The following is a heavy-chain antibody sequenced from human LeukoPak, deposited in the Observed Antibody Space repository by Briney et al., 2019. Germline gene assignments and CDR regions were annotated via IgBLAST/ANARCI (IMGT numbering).Heavy chain of an antibody. V-gene: IGHV3-23*01. J-gene: IGHJ4*02. CDR2: ISGSGGST. Sequence: GGSLRLSCTVSGFTFSNFWMSWVRQAAGKGLEWVSAISGSGGSTYYADSVKGRFTISRDNSKNTLYLQMNSLRAEDTAVYYCAKEQVPSGIAAAGHFDYWGQGTLVTVSS. D-gene: IGHD6-13*01. CDR3: AKEQVPSGIAAAGHFDY. CDR1: GFTFSNFW.